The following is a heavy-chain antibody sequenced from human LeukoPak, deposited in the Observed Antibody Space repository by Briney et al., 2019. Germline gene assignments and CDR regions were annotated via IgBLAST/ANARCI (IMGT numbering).Heavy chain of an antibody. CDR3: AKDREKWELLEESAFDI. Sequence: GGSLRLSCAASGFTFSSYGMHWVRQAPGKGLEWVAVISYDGSNKYYADSVKGRFTISRDNSKNTLYLQMNSLRAEDTAVYYCAKDREKWELLEESAFDIWGQGTMVTVSS. V-gene: IGHV3-30*18. D-gene: IGHD1-26*01. CDR1: GFTFSSYG. CDR2: ISYDGSNK. J-gene: IGHJ3*02.